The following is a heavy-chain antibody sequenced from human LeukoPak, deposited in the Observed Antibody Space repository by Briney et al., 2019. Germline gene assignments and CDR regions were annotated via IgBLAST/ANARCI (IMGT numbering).Heavy chain of an antibody. CDR1: GDSISSCY. D-gene: IGHD3-22*01. CDR3: ARTRYYYDTTGLYYYYYMDV. Sequence: SETLSLTCTVSGDSISSCYWSWIRQPAGKGQEWIGRIYRSGSTNYNPSLKSRVTMSVDTSKNQFSLKVNSVTAADTAVYYCARTRYYYDTTGLYYYYYMDVWGKGTTVTISS. CDR2: IYRSGST. J-gene: IGHJ6*03. V-gene: IGHV4-4*07.